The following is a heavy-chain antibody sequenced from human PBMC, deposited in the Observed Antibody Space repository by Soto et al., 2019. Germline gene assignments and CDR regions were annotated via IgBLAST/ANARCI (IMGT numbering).Heavy chain of an antibody. V-gene: IGHV1-8*01. CDR3: ARERTGTTSMDV. CDR2: MNPNSGNT. D-gene: IGHD1-1*01. CDR1: GYTFTSYD. Sequence: QVQLVQSGAEVKKPGASVKVSCKASGYTFTSYDINWVRQATGQGLEWMGWMNPNSGNTGYAQKFQGRVTMTRNTSISTTYMELSSLRSEDTSVYYCARERTGTTSMDVWGQGTTVTVSS. J-gene: IGHJ6*02.